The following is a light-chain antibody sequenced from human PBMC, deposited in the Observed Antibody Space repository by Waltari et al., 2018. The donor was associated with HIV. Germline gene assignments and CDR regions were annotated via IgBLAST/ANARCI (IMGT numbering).Light chain of an antibody. Sequence: QSVLTQPPSASGIPGQRVTISCSGSSSNIGSNSVNWYQQLPGTAPRLLISTNNHRASGLPDRFSGSKSGTSASLAISGLQPEDEADYYCAAWYDSLQGSYVLGTVTKVTVL. CDR1: SSNIGSNS. V-gene: IGLV1-44*01. CDR2: TNN. J-gene: IGLJ1*01. CDR3: AAWYDSLQGSYV.